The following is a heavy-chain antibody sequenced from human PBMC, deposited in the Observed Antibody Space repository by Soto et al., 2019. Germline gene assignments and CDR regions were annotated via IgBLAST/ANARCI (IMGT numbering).Heavy chain of an antibody. CDR3: ARAADILTGSDAFDI. CDR1: GFTFSDYY. CDR2: IDSSSSYT. V-gene: IGHV3-11*05. D-gene: IGHD3-9*01. Sequence: QVQLVESGGGLVKPGGSLRLSCAASGFTFSDYYMSWIRQAPGKGLEWVSYIDSSSSYTNYADSVKGRFTISRDNAKTSLYLQMNSLRAEDTAVYYCARAADILTGSDAFDIWGQGTMVTVSS. J-gene: IGHJ3*02.